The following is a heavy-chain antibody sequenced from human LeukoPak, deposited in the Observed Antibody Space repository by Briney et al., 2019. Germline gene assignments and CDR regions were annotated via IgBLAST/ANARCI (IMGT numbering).Heavy chain of an antibody. V-gene: IGHV3-53*01. J-gene: IGHJ4*02. CDR3: ARVRVPAAMGEYYFDY. D-gene: IGHD2-2*01. Sequence: PGGSLRLSCAASGFTVSSSYMSWVRQAPGKGLEWVSVIYSGGSTYYADSVKGRFTISRDNSKNTLYLQMNSLRAEDTAVYYCARVRVPAAMGEYYFDYWGQGTLVTVSS. CDR2: IYSGGST. CDR1: GFTVSSSY.